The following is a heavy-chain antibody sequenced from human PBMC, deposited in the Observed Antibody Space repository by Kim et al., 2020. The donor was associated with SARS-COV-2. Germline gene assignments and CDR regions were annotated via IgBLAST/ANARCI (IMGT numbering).Heavy chain of an antibody. CDR2: INHSGIT. CDR1: GGSFSGYY. J-gene: IGHJ4*02. Sequence: SETLSLTCAVYGGSFSGYYWSWIRQPPGKGLEWIGEINHSGITNYNPSLKSRVTISVDTSKNQFSLKLSSVTAADTAVYYCAREAYSGYAAVDYWGQGTL. CDR3: AREAYSGYAAVDY. D-gene: IGHD5-12*01. V-gene: IGHV4-34*01.